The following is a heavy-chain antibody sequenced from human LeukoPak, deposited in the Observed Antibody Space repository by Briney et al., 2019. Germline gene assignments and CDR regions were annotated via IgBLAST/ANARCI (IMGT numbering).Heavy chain of an antibody. D-gene: IGHD2-21*01. CDR3: AKERVGSCGGSRCWYFEY. Sequence: SVKVSCKASGGAFSSYAISWVRQAPGQGLEWMGRIIPILGIANYAQKFQGRVTITADKSTSTAYMELSSLRSEDTAVYYCAKERVGSCGGSRCWYFEYWGQGSLVIVSS. CDR1: GGAFSSYA. J-gene: IGHJ4*02. V-gene: IGHV1-69*04. CDR2: IIPILGIA.